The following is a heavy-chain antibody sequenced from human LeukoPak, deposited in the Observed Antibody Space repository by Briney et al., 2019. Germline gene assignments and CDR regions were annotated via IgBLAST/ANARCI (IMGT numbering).Heavy chain of an antibody. J-gene: IGHJ6*02. Sequence: PGGSLRLSCAASGFTFSSYSMNWVRQAPGKGLEWVSYTSSSSTTIYYADSVKGRFTISRDNAKNSLYLQMNSLRDEDTAVYYCARDPTYDSSGYYQYYYGMDVSGQGTTVTVSS. CDR3: ARDPTYDSSGYYQYYYGMDV. D-gene: IGHD3-22*01. CDR1: GFTFSSYS. V-gene: IGHV3-48*02. CDR2: TSSSSTTI.